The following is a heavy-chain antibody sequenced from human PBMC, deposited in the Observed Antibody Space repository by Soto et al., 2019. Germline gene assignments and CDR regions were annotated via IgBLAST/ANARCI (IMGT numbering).Heavy chain of an antibody. Sequence: GASVKVSCKASGYTFTSYAMHWVRQAPGQRLEWMGWNNAGNGNTKYSQRFQGRVTITRDTSPSTAYMELSSLRSEDTAVYYCAGDIDGGYYPNNWFDPWGQGTLVTAPQ. CDR3: AGDIDGGYYPNNWFDP. J-gene: IGHJ5*02. CDR2: NNAGNGNT. D-gene: IGHD3-3*01. V-gene: IGHV1-3*01. CDR1: GYTFTSYA.